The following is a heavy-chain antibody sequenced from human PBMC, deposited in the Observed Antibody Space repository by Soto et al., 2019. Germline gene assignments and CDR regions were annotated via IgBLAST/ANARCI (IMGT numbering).Heavy chain of an antibody. CDR1: GFALSNAW. CDR2: IKSKALGGTT. V-gene: IGHV3-15*07. Sequence: GGPLRLSCRGSGFALSNAWINWVRQAQGKGLEWVGRIKSKALGGTTDFAAPVRGRFDITRDDSRNMAYMQMNSLKTEDTAVYYCTTDSYCTMIEVRFDYCRHGTLVTV. D-gene: IGHD3-22*01. J-gene: IGHJ4*03. CDR3: TTDSYCTMIEVRFDY.